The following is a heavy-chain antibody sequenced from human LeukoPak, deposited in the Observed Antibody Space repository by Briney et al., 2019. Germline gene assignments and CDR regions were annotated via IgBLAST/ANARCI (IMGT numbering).Heavy chain of an antibody. D-gene: IGHD1-26*01. Sequence: GASVKVSCKVSGYTLTELPIHWVRQAPGKGLEWMGGFDPDDGETVYAQMFQGRVTMTEGTSSDTASMELSSLRSEDTAVYYCATGTSGSYYVGIVRPIDYWGQGTLVTVSS. CDR3: ATGTSGSYYVGIVRPIDY. CDR1: GYTLTELP. J-gene: IGHJ4*02. V-gene: IGHV1-24*01. CDR2: FDPDDGET.